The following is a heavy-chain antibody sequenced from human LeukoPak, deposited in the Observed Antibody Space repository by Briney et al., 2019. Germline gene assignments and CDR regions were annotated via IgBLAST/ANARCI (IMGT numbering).Heavy chain of an antibody. V-gene: IGHV3-53*05. J-gene: IGHJ5*02. D-gene: IGHD5-18*01. CDR3: TRDRAGTQRLVEFDL. CDR2: IYDDDRT. Sequence: VGSLRLTCTASGFTVSGTLMDWVRQAPGKGLEWVSVIYDDDRTVYTDSVKGRFTISRDNSKNMVYLQMNSLRPEDSAVYYCTRDRAGTQRLVEFDLWGPGTLVTVSS. CDR1: GFTVSGTL.